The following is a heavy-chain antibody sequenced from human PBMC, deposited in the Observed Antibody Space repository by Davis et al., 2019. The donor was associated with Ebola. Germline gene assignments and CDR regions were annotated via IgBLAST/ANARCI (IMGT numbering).Heavy chain of an antibody. V-gene: IGHV3-23*01. CDR1: GFTFSSYA. CDR2: ISGSGGST. J-gene: IGHJ4*02. D-gene: IGHD2-15*01. Sequence: GESLKISCAASGFTFSSYAMSWVRQAPGKGLEWVSAISGSGGSTYYADSVKGRFTISRDNSKNTLYLQMKSLRAEDTAIYYCVKDPGYCSSGSCYTFHYWGQGTLATVSS. CDR3: VKDPGYCSSGSCYTFHY.